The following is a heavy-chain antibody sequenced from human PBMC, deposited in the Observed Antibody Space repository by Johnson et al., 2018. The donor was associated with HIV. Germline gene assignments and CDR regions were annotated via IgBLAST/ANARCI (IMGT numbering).Heavy chain of an antibody. Sequence: VQLVESGGGLGQPGGSLRLSCAASGFTFDDYDMHWVRQAPGKGLEWVSGIGWSSGVLAYADSVKGRFTISRDNSKNTLYLQMNSLRAEDTAVYYCAKVRFGGNSLGAFDIWGQGTMVTVSS. V-gene: IGHV3-9*01. CDR2: IGWSSGVL. D-gene: IGHD4-23*01. CDR1: GFTFDDYD. CDR3: AKVRFGGNSLGAFDI. J-gene: IGHJ3*02.